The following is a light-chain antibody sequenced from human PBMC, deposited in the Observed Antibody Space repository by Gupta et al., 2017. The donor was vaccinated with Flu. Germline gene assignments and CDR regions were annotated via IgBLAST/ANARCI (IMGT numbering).Light chain of an antibody. CDR2: EGS. CDR3: CSYAGSSLVV. CDR1: SSDIGSYNL. Sequence: QSALPQPPSVSGSPGQSITISCTGTSSDIGSYNLVSWYQQHPGKAPKLMIYEGSKRPSGVSNRFSGSKSGNTASLTISGLQAEDEADYYCCSYAGSSLVVFGGGTKLTVL. V-gene: IGLV2-23*01. J-gene: IGLJ2*01.